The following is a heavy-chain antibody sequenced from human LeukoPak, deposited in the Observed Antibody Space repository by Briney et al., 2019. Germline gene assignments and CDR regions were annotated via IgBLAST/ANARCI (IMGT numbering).Heavy chain of an antibody. D-gene: IGHD6-19*01. V-gene: IGHV3-66*01. CDR3: ARSPIAVAGQNTFDY. J-gene: IGHJ4*02. Sequence: GGSLRLSCAASGFTVSSNYMSWVRQAPGKGLEWVSVLYSGGSTYYAGSVKGRFTISRDSSKNTLYLQMNSLRAEDTAVYYCARSPIAVAGQNTFDYWGQGTLVTVSS. CDR1: GFTVSSNY. CDR2: LYSGGST.